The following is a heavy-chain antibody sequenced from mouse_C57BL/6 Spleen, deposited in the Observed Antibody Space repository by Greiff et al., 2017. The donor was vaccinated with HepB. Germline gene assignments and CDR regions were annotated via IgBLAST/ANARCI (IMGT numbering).Heavy chain of an antibody. CDR3: AGPSYYSNFWFAY. J-gene: IGHJ3*01. V-gene: IGHV3-6*01. Sequence: VQLKESGPGLVKPSQSLSLTCSVTGYSITSGYYWNWIRQFPGNKLEWMGYISYDGSNNYNPSLKNRISITRDTSKNQFFLKLNSVTTEDTATYYCAGPSYYSNFWFAYWGQGTLVTVSA. CDR2: ISYDGSN. CDR1: GYSITSGYY. D-gene: IGHD2-5*01.